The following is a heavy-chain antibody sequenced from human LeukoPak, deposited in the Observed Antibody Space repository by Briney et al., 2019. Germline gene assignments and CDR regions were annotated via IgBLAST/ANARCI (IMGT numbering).Heavy chain of an antibody. CDR3: ARARYILSDNDFWSGYYTDLDH. J-gene: IGHJ4*02. CDR1: GFTFSSYS. Sequence: GGSLRLSCAASGFTFSSYSMNWVRQAPAKGLEWVAIISFDGNTKYYADSVKGRFTISRDNSDNTLYLQMNSLRVEDTAVYFCARARYILSDNDFWSGYYTDLDHWGQGTLVTVSS. D-gene: IGHD3-3*01. V-gene: IGHV3-30*03. CDR2: ISFDGNTK.